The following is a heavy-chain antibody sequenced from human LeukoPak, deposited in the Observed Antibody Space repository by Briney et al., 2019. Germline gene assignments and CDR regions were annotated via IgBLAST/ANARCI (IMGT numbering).Heavy chain of an antibody. J-gene: IGHJ5*02. V-gene: IGHV4-34*01. D-gene: IGHD2-2*01. CDR3: ARVKMEVPAYP. Sequence: SETLSLTCAVYGGSFSGYYWSWIRQPPGKGLEWIGEINHSGITNYNPSLKSRVTISVDTSKNQFSLKLSSVTAADTAVYYCARVKMEVPAYPWGQGTLVTVSS. CDR2: INHSGIT. CDR1: GGSFSGYY.